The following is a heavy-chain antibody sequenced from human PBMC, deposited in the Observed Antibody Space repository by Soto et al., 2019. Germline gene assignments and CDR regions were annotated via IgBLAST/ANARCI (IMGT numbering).Heavy chain of an antibody. J-gene: IGHJ5*02. CDR3: ARGLVVVPAARDWFDP. Sequence: SETLSLTCAVYGGYFSGYYWSWIRQPPGKGLEWIGEINHSGSTNYNPSLKSRVTISVDTSKNQFSLKLSSVTAADTAVYYCARGLVVVPAARDWFDPWGQGTLVTVS. CDR2: INHSGST. D-gene: IGHD2-2*01. CDR1: GGYFSGYY. V-gene: IGHV4-34*01.